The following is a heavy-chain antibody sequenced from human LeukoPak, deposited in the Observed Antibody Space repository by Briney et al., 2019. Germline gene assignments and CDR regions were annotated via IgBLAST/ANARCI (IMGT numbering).Heavy chain of an antibody. V-gene: IGHV4-30-4*07. Sequence: SETLSLTCAVSGGSISSGGYSWSWIRQPPGKAMEFIAYIYYTGNTYFNPSLKSRVTISVDTSKNQFSLKLSSVTAADTAVYYCATVVGGTRDQLLGGWFDPWGQGTLVTVSS. D-gene: IGHD2-2*01. J-gene: IGHJ5*02. CDR3: ATVVGGTRDQLLGGWFDP. CDR1: GGSISSGGYS. CDR2: IYYTGNT.